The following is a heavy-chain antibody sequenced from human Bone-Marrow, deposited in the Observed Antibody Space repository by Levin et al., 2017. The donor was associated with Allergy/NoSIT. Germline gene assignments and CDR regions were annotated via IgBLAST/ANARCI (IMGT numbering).Heavy chain of an antibody. CDR3: AGGRGGCGFEASDS. J-gene: IGHJ4*02. D-gene: IGHD6-25*01. CDR2: ISDNGGGT. Sequence: GESLKISCTASGFTFSSYGMHWVRQAPGKGLEYVSSISDNGGGTYYAKSVKDRFTISRDNSRNILYLQMGGLGVDDMGVYYCAGGRGGCGFEASDSWGQGTLVTVSS. V-gene: IGHV3-64*01. CDR1: GFTFSSYG.